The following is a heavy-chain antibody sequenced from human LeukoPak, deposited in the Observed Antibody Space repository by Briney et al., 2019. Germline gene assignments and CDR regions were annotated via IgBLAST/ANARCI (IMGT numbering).Heavy chain of an antibody. CDR1: GFTFRSYS. Sequence: PGGSLRLSCAASGFTFRSYSMNWVRQAPGKGLEWVSYISSSSSTSTISYADSVRGRFTISRDNAKNSLYLQMISLRDEDTAVYYRAREGYGYGPTLGYWGQGTQVTVSS. CDR3: AREGYGYGPTLGY. CDR2: ISSSSSTSTI. V-gene: IGHV3-48*01. D-gene: IGHD5-18*01. J-gene: IGHJ4*02.